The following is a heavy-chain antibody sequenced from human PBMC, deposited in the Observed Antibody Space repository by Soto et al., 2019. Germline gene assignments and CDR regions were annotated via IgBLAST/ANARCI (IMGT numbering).Heavy chain of an antibody. CDR2: ISYTGST. CDR3: ARVAADAYWSGYDDY. V-gene: IGHV4-59*01. D-gene: IGHD3-3*01. CDR1: GGSISNYH. J-gene: IGHJ4*02. Sequence: QEQLQESGPRLVKPSETLSLTCSVSGGSISNYHWSWIRQPPGKGLEWIGYISYTGSTNYSPSLKSRVTILLAPSKKQFSLKLRSVTAADTAVYYCARVAADAYWSGYDDYWGQGTLVTVSS.